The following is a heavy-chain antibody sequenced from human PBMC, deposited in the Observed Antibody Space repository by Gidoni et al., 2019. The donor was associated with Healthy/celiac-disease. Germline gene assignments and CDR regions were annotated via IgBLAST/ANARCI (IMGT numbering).Heavy chain of an antibody. V-gene: IGHV3-9*01. CDR2: ISWNSGSI. CDR1: GFPFDDYA. J-gene: IGHJ6*02. CDR3: AKDSAPDYGDYPSRDYYYGMDV. D-gene: IGHD4-17*01. Sequence: EVQLVESGVGLVQPGRSLSLSCAASGFPFDDYAMPWVRQAPGKGLEWVSGISWNSGSIGYADSVKGRFTISRDNAKNSLYLQMNSLRAEDTALYYCAKDSAPDYGDYPSRDYYYGMDVWGQGTTVTVSS.